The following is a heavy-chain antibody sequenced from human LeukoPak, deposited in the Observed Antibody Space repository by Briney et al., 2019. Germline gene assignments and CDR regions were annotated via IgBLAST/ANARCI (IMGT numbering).Heavy chain of an antibody. CDR2: IIPILGIA. Sequence: ASVTVSCKPSGGTFSSYAISWVRQAPGQGLEWMGRIIPILGIANYAQKFQGRVTITADKSTSTAYMELSSLRSEDTAVYYCARDGVIAVADYYFDYWGQGTLVTVSS. CDR3: ARDGVIAVADYYFDY. V-gene: IGHV1-69*04. D-gene: IGHD6-19*01. J-gene: IGHJ4*02. CDR1: GGTFSSYA.